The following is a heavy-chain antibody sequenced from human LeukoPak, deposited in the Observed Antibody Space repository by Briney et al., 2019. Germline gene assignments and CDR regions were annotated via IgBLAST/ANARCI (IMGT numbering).Heavy chain of an antibody. J-gene: IGHJ4*02. D-gene: IGHD3-3*01. V-gene: IGHV4-61*10. CDR1: GGSISSGSYY. CDR3: ARRRYYDFWSGNKRPYYFDY. CDR2: INHSGST. Sequence: PSETLSLTCTVSGGSISSGSYYWSWIQQPAGKGLEWIGEINHSGSTNYNPSLKSRVTISVDTSKNQFSLKLSSVTAADTAVYYCARRRYYDFWSGNKRPYYFDYWGQGTLVTVSS.